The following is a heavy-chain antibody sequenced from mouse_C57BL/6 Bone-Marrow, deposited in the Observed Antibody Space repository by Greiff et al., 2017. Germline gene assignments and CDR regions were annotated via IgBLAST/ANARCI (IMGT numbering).Heavy chain of an antibody. CDR2: IGPGSGST. CDR3: ALGFAY. J-gene: IGHJ3*01. Sequence: SGAELVKPGSSVKISCKASGYTFTDYYINLVKQRPGQGLEWICKIGPGSGSTYYTEKFKGKSTLTADKSTSTTYMQLSSLTSEDSAVYFCALGFAYWGQGTLVTVSA. CDR1: GYTFTDYY. V-gene: IGHV1-77*01.